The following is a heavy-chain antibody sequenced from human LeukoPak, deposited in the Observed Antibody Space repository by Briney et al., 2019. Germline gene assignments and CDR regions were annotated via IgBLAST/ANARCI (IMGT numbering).Heavy chain of an antibody. CDR3: AKELDTMFFDY. J-gene: IGHJ4*02. D-gene: IGHD3-10*02. CDR1: GNYW. CDR2: INSDGSWT. Sequence: PGGSLRLSCAASGNYWMHWVRQVPGKGLVWVSHINSDGSWTSYADSVKGRFTISKDNAKNTVYLQMNSLTTDDTAFYFCAKELDTMFFDYWGQEALVTVSS. V-gene: IGHV3-74*01.